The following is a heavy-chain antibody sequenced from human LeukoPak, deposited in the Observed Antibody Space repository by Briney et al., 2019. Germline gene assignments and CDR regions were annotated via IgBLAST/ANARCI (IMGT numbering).Heavy chain of an antibody. CDR1: GGSFSGYY. Sequence: SETLSLTCAVYGGSFSGYYWSWIRQPPGKGLEWIGEINHSGSTNYNPSLKSRVTISVDTSKNQFSLKLSSVTAADTAVYYRARGSSSWYKDNWFDPWGQGTLVTVSS. J-gene: IGHJ5*02. D-gene: IGHD6-13*01. CDR2: INHSGST. V-gene: IGHV4-34*01. CDR3: ARGSSSWYKDNWFDP.